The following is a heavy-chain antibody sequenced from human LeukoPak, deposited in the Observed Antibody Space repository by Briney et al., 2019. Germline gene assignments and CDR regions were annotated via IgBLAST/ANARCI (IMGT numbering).Heavy chain of an antibody. V-gene: IGHV3-30*03. CDR3: ARGGYGDYRHDY. CDR2: ISYDGSNK. D-gene: IGHD4-17*01. CDR1: GFTFGSYG. J-gene: IGHJ4*02. Sequence: PGRSLRLSCAASGFTFGSYGMHWVRQAPGKGLEWVAVISYDGSNKYYADSVKGRCTISRDNAKNSLYLQMNSLTAEDTAIYYCARGGYGDYRHDYWGQGTLVTVSS.